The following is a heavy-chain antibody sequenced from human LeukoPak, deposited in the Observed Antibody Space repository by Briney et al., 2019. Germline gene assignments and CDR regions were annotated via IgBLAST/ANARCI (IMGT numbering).Heavy chain of an antibody. CDR1: GGSITSGTFS. Sequence: SQTLSLTCTVSGGSITSGTFSWSWIRQPAGRGLEWIVRIYSSGITNYNPSLKSRVTISVDTSKNQFSLELSSVTAADTAVYYCARGGIAVAGTGNWFDPWGQGTLVTVSS. V-gene: IGHV4-61*02. CDR3: ARGGIAVAGTGNWFDP. J-gene: IGHJ5*02. D-gene: IGHD6-19*01. CDR2: IYSSGIT.